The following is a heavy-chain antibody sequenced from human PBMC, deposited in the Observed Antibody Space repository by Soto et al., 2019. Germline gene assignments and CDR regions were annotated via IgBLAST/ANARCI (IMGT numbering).Heavy chain of an antibody. CDR1: GYTFTSYG. Sequence: ASVKVSCKASGYTFTSYGINWVRQAPGQGLEWMGWISAYNDNYNYAQKLQGRVTMTTDTSTSTAYMELRSLRSDDTAVYYCARGGPIYAPGSLNPSFQHWGQGTLVTVSS. CDR2: ISAYNDNY. D-gene: IGHD3-16*01. CDR3: ARGGPIYAPGSLNPSFQH. J-gene: IGHJ1*01. V-gene: IGHV1-18*04.